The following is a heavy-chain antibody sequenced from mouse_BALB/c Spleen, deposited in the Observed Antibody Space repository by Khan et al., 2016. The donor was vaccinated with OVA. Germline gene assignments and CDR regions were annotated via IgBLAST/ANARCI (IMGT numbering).Heavy chain of an antibody. CDR3: ARIYGSDFDY. CDR2: INHHFGET. Sequence: EVQLQQSGPELVKPGASVKISCKASGYSFNGYFMHWVMQSHGKSLEWIGRINHHFGETFYNQKFVGKATLTVDESSSTAHMELRSLASEDSAVYYCARIYGSDFDYWVQGTTLTVSS. V-gene: IGHV1-20*02. CDR1: GYSFNGYF. J-gene: IGHJ2*01. D-gene: IGHD1-1*01.